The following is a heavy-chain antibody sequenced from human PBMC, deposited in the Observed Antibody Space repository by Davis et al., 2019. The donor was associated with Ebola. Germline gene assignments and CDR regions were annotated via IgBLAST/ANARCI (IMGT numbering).Heavy chain of an antibody. J-gene: IGHJ4*02. Sequence: GESLKISCVTSGFTFSSYGMHWVRQAPGKGLEWVAVIWYDGTNKYYSDSVKGRFTISRNTSKNTLYLQMTSLRVEDTAVYYCARASSWNNYRVLTPLDYWGQGTQVTVSS. V-gene: IGHV3-33*01. CDR3: ARASSWNNYRVLTPLDY. CDR1: GFTFSSYG. CDR2: IWYDGTNK. D-gene: IGHD3-16*02.